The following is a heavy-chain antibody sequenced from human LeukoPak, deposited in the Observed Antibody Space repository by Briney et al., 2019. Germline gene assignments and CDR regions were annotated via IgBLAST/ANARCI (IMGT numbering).Heavy chain of an antibody. Sequence: WGSLRLSCATSGFTFSSSWMHWVRQAPGKGLVWVSRIDHDGINTNYADSVKGRFTISRDNSKNTLYLQMNSLRAEDTAAYYCARDVNSGWWGQGTLVTVSS. V-gene: IGHV3-74*01. D-gene: IGHD6-19*01. CDR3: ARDVNSGW. CDR2: IDHDGINT. J-gene: IGHJ4*02. CDR1: GFTFSSSW.